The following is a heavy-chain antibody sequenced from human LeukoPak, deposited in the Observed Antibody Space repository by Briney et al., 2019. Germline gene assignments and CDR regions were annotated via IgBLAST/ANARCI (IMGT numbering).Heavy chain of an antibody. D-gene: IGHD1-26*01. V-gene: IGHV4-59*01. CDR3: AREGARWEPSFSAFDI. Sequence: SGTLSLTCAVYGGSFSGYYWSWIRQPPGKGLEWIGRIYYSGSTSYNPSPMSRVIISVDTSKNQFSLKLSSVTAADTAVYYCAREGARWEPSFSAFDIWGQGTMVTVSS. CDR1: GGSFSGYY. CDR2: IYYSGST. J-gene: IGHJ3*02.